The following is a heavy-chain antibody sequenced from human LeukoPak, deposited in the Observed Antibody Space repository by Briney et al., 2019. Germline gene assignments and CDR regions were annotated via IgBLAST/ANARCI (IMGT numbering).Heavy chain of an antibody. D-gene: IGHD6-19*01. CDR3: ARVSIAVAVYFDY. V-gene: IGHV3-74*01. Sequence: GGSLRLSCAASGFTFSSYLMHWVRQAPGKGLVWVSRINSDGSSTSYADSVKGRFTISRDNAKNTLYLQMNSLRAEDTAVYYCARVSIAVAVYFDYWGQGTLVTVSS. J-gene: IGHJ4*02. CDR2: INSDGSST. CDR1: GFTFSSYL.